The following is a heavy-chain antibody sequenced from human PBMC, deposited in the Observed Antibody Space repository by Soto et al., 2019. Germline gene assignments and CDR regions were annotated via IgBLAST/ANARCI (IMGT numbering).Heavy chain of an antibody. J-gene: IGHJ6*02. CDR3: ARDRYYYDSSGYLPLYGMDV. CDR1: GGSISSGGYY. D-gene: IGHD3-22*01. CDR2: IYYSGST. Sequence: SETLSLTCTVSGGSISSGGYYWNWIRQHPGKGLEWIGYIYYSGSTYYNPSLKSRVTISVDTSKNQFSLKLSSVTAADTAVYYCARDRYYYDSSGYLPLYGMDVWGQGTTVTVSS. V-gene: IGHV4-31*03.